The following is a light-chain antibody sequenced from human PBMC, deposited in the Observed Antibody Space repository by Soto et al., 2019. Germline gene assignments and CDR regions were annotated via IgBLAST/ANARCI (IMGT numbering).Light chain of an antibody. CDR2: DAS. CDR3: QQHISWPLT. CDR1: QSVTNS. J-gene: IGKJ4*01. Sequence: VLTQSPATLSLSPGERATLSCTASQSVTNSLAWYQQKPCQAPRLLFYDASNRATGIPTRFSGSRSGTDFTLTISNLEPEDFADYYCQQHISWPLTFGGGTQVEIK. V-gene: IGKV3-11*01.